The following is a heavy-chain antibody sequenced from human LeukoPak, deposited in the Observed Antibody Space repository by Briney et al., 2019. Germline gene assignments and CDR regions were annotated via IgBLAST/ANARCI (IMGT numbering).Heavy chain of an antibody. CDR2: INHSGST. D-gene: IGHD3-22*01. V-gene: IGHV4-34*01. J-gene: IGHJ6*03. CDR3: ARASRITMIVVVITRDYYYYMDV. Sequence: PSETLSLTCAVYGGSSSGYYWSWIRQAPGKGLEWIGEINHSGSTNYNPSLKSRVTISVDTSKNQFSLKLSSVTAADTAVYYCARASRITMIVVVITRDYYYYMDVWGKGTTVTVSS. CDR1: GGSSSGYY.